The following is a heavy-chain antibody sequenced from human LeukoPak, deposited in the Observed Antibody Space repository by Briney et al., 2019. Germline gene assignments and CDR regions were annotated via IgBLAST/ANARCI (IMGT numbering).Heavy chain of an antibody. CDR3: ARESNYDFWSGYYYYFDY. D-gene: IGHD3-3*01. Sequence: GGSLRLSCAASGFTFSSYEMNWVRQAPGKGLEWVSYISSSGSTIYYADSVKGRFTISRDNAKNSLYLQMNSLRAEDTAVYYCARESNYDFWSGYYYYFDYWGQGTLVTVSS. CDR2: ISSSGSTI. J-gene: IGHJ4*02. V-gene: IGHV3-48*03. CDR1: GFTFSSYE.